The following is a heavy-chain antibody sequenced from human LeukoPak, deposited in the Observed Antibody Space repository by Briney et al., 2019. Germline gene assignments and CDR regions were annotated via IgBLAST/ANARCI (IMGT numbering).Heavy chain of an antibody. J-gene: IGHJ5*02. CDR3: ARGRRVATIFWFDP. V-gene: IGHV4-59*01. D-gene: IGHD5-12*01. CDR1: GGSISSYY. CDR2: IYYSGST. Sequence: SETLSLTCTVSGGSISSYYWSWIRQPPGKGLEWIGYIYYSGSTNYTPSLKSRVTISVDTSKNQFSLKLSSVTAADTAVYYCARGRRVATIFWFDPWGQGTLVTVSS.